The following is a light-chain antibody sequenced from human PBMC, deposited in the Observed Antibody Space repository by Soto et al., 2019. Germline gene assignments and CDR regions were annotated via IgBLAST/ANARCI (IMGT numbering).Light chain of an antibody. J-gene: IGKJ2*01. CDR1: QSISSW. CDR3: KQYNSYFYT. V-gene: IGKV1-5*01. CDR2: DAS. Sequence: DIQMTQSPSTLSASVGDRVTITCRASQSISSWLAWYQQKPGKAPKLLIYDASSLESGVPSRFSDSGSGTEFTLTLSSLQPDDFATYYCKQYNSYFYTFGQGNKLEIK.